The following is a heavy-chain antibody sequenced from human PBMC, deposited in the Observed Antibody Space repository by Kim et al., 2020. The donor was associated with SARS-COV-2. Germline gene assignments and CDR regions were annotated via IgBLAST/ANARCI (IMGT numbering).Heavy chain of an antibody. J-gene: IGHJ4*02. D-gene: IGHD3-10*01. Sequence: PSLQGRVTKSVDRAKNQFSLKLGSVTAADTAVYYCAREGRYGSGSYYLDYWGQGTLVTVSS. CDR3: AREGRYGSGSYYLDY. V-gene: IGHV4-30-2*01.